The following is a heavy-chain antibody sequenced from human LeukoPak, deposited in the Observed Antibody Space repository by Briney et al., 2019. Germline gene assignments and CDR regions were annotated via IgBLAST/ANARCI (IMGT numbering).Heavy chain of an antibody. CDR3: ARDLRRYCSGGSCLNDAFDI. D-gene: IGHD2-15*01. Sequence: SVKVSCKASGGTFSSYAISWVRQAPGQGLEWMGRIIPILGIANYAQKFQGRVTITADKSTSTAYMELSSPRSEDTAVYYCARDLRRYCSGGSCLNDAFDIWGQGTMVTVSS. CDR1: GGTFSSYA. J-gene: IGHJ3*02. CDR2: IIPILGIA. V-gene: IGHV1-69*04.